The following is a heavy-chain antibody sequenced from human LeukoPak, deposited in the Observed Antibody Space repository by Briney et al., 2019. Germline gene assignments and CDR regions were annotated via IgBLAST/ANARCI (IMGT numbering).Heavy chain of an antibody. J-gene: IGHJ4*02. D-gene: IGHD3-9*01. CDR2: IDQSGST. Sequence: SETLSLTCAVFGGSFSSYYLHWIRQSPGKGLEWIGEIDQSGSTKYNPSLKSRVTISVDTSKNQFSLNLNSVAAADTAVYYCARRSPNTIRNVHFDSWGPGTLVTVSS. V-gene: IGHV4-34*01. CDR3: ARRSPNTIRNVHFDS. CDR1: GGSFSSYY.